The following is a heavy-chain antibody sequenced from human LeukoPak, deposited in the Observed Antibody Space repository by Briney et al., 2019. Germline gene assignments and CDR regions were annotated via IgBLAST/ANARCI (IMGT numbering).Heavy chain of an antibody. D-gene: IGHD2-15*01. Sequence: GESLKISCKGSGYTFTNYWIGWVREMPGKGLEWMGIIYPGDSDTRYSPSFQGQVTISADKSINTAYLQWNSLKAADTAMYYCARQSELGLEYCSGGVCYSEVFDVWGQGTVVTVSS. CDR3: ARQSELGLEYCSGGVCYSEVFDV. CDR2: IYPGDSDT. V-gene: IGHV5-51*01. CDR1: GYTFTNYW. J-gene: IGHJ3*01.